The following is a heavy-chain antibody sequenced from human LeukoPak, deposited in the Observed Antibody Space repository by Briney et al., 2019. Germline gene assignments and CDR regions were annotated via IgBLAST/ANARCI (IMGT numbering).Heavy chain of an antibody. V-gene: IGHV4-4*07. CDR1: GGSFSGYY. Sequence: SETLSLTCAVYGGSFSGYYWSWIRQPAGKGLEWIGRIYTSGSTNYNPSLKSRVTISVDTSKNQFSLKLSSVTAADTAVYYCARDRCSSTSCSASGYYYYMDVWGKGTTVTISS. CDR3: ARDRCSSTSCSASGYYYYMDV. J-gene: IGHJ6*03. D-gene: IGHD2-2*01. CDR2: IYTSGST.